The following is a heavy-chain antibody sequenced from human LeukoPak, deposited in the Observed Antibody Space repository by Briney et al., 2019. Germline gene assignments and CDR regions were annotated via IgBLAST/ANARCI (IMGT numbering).Heavy chain of an antibody. CDR1: GGSFSGYY. Sequence: PSETLSLTCAVYGGSFSGYYWSWIRQPPGKGLEWIGEINHSGSTNYNPSLKSRVTISVDTSKNQFSLKLSSVTAADTAVYYCARHSYDFWSGYYFDYWGQGTLVTVSS. V-gene: IGHV4-34*01. J-gene: IGHJ4*02. CDR2: INHSGST. D-gene: IGHD3-3*01. CDR3: ARHSYDFWSGYYFDY.